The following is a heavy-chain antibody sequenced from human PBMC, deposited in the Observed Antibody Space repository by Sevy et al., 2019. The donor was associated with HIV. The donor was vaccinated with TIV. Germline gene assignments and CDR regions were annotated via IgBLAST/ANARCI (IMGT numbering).Heavy chain of an antibody. CDR1: GFTFSSYA. J-gene: IGHJ3*02. CDR3: AKDRDGYNYVGLSAFDI. D-gene: IGHD5-12*01. CDR2: ISGSGGST. Sequence: GGSLRLSCAASGFTFSSYAMSWVRQAPGKGLEWVSAISGSGGSTYYADSVKGRFTISRDNSKNTLYLQMNSLRAEDTAVYYCAKDRDGYNYVGLSAFDIWGQRTMVTVSS. V-gene: IGHV3-23*01.